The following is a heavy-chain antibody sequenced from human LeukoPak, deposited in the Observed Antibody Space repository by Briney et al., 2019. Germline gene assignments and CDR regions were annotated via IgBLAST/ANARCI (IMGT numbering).Heavy chain of an antibody. CDR1: GGSISSYY. CDR3: GRHGRSSGWSSEFAW. Sequence: SETLSLTCTVSGGSISSYYWSWIRQSPGKGLEWIGYIYYSGSTNYNPSLESRVTISVDTSKNQFSLKMSSVTAADTAVYYCGRHGRSSGWSSEFAWWGQGTLVTVSS. CDR2: IYYSGST. V-gene: IGHV4-59*08. J-gene: IGHJ4*02. D-gene: IGHD6-19*01.